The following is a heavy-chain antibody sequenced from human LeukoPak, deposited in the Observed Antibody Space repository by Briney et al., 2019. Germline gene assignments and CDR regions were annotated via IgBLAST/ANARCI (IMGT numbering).Heavy chain of an antibody. CDR3: ARDSSYRGYSYGYGDY. Sequence: GGSLRLSCAASGFTSSSYSMNWVRQAPGKGLEWVSYISSSSSTIYYADSVKGRFTISRDNAKNSLYLQMNSLRAEDTAVYYCARDSSYRGYSYGYGDYWGQGTLVTVSS. J-gene: IGHJ4*02. CDR2: ISSSSSTI. D-gene: IGHD5-18*01. V-gene: IGHV3-48*01. CDR1: GFTSSSYS.